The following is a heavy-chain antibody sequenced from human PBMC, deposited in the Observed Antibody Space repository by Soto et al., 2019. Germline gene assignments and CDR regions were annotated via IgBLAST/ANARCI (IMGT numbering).Heavy chain of an antibody. CDR3: ARGRLGPDD. D-gene: IGHD3-16*01. J-gene: IGHJ4*02. V-gene: IGHV4-4*07. CDR1: SASLSNYY. CDR2: IFPTGNT. Sequence: PSETLSLTCTVSSASLSNYYWSWIRQPAGKGLEWIGRIFPTGNTDYNPSLRSRVTMSVDTSKNQFSLKLNSVNAADTAVDYCARGRLGPDDWGPGPLVTGSS.